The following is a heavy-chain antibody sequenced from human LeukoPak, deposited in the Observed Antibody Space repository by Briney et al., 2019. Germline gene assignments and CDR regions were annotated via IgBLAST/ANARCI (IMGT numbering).Heavy chain of an antibody. CDR3: AKVPLSGGSWHYFDY. D-gene: IGHD2-15*01. V-gene: IGHV3-33*06. Sequence: PGGSLRLSCAASGFTFSSYGMHWVRQAPGKGLEWVAVIWYDGSNKYYADSVKGRFTISRDNSKNTLYLQMNSLRAEDTAVYYCAKVPLSGGSWHYFDYWGQGTLVTVSS. CDR2: IWYDGSNK. CDR1: GFTFSSYG. J-gene: IGHJ4*02.